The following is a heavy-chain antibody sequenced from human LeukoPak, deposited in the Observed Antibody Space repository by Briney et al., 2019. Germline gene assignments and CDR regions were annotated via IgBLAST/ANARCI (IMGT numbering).Heavy chain of an antibody. Sequence: SVKVSCKASGGTFSSYAISWVRQAPGQGLEWMGRIIPILGIANYAQKFQGRVTITADKSTSTAYMELSSLRSEDTAVYYCARGGIEDIVVVPAATWAFDIWGQGTMVTVSS. J-gene: IGHJ3*02. CDR1: GGTFSSYA. V-gene: IGHV1-69*04. CDR2: IIPILGIA. CDR3: ARGGIEDIVVVPAATWAFDI. D-gene: IGHD2-2*01.